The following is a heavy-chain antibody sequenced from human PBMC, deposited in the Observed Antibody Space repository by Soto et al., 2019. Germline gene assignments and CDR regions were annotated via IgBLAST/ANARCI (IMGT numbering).Heavy chain of an antibody. CDR2: ITPFSGDV. CDR3: AGGGAGSGPFTWELPDH. CDR1: GNTFTYRY. V-gene: IGHV1-45*02. J-gene: IGHJ4*02. D-gene: IGHD1-26*01. Sequence: QMQLVQSGAEVKKTGSSVTVSCKALGNTFTYRYLHWVRQAPGQALEWMGWITPFSGDVHYAQKFRERVTITRDSSINTAYMQMSSLRSEDTAMYFCAGGGAGSGPFTWELPDHWDQGTLVTVSS.